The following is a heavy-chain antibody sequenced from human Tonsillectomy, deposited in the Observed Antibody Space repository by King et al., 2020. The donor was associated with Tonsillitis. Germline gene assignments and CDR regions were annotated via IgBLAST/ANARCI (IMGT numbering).Heavy chain of an antibody. CDR2: ISYDGSNT. CDR1: GFTFSSYA. CDR3: ARGFTSYGSSSFDC. J-gene: IGHJ4*02. Sequence: VQLVESGGGVVQPGRSLRLSCAASGFTFSSYALHWVRQAPGKGLEWVALISYDGSNTYYADSVKGRFTISRDNSENTLYLQMDSLRAEDTAVYFCARGFTSYGSSSFDCWGQGTLVTVSS. V-gene: IGHV3-30*04. D-gene: IGHD6-6*01.